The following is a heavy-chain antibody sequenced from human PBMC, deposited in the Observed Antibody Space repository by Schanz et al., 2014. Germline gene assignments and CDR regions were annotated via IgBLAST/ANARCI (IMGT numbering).Heavy chain of an antibody. CDR2: IYYNGTNK. CDR3: AKELNRRGGQTNFYYYYGMDV. V-gene: IGHV3-30*18. Sequence: QVQLVESGGGVVQPGRSLRLSCAASGFNFSNYDIHWVRQAPGKGLEWVALIYYNGTNKYYADSVKGRFTISRDNSQNTMYQQMNALRTEDTAVYYCAKELNRRGGQTNFYYYYGMDVWGQGTTVTVSS. D-gene: IGHD5-12*01. CDR1: GFNFSNYD. J-gene: IGHJ6*02.